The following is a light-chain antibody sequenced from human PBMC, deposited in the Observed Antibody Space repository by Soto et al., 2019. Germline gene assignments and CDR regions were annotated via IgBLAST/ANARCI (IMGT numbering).Light chain of an antibody. V-gene: IGKV3-20*01. J-gene: IGKJ1*01. CDR3: QQYGSSPRK. CDR2: GAS. Sequence: EIVLTQSPGTLSLSPGERATLSCRASQSVSSSYLAWYQQKPGQAPRLLIYGASSRATGIPDRFSGSGSGTDFTLTISRLEPEDFAVYYCQQYGSSPRKFVQGTKVEIK. CDR1: QSVSSSY.